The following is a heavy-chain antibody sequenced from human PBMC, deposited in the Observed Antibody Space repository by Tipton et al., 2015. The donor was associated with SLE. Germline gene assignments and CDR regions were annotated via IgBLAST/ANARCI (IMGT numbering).Heavy chain of an antibody. V-gene: IGHV4-4*09. D-gene: IGHD6-19*01. CDR2: IYTSGST. J-gene: IGHJ4*02. Sequence: TLSLTCAVYGGSFSGYYWSWIRQPAGKGLEWIGYIYTSGSTNYNPSLKSRVTISVDTSKNQFSLKLSSVTAADTAVYYCARGPEQWLVNPHYFDYWGQGTLVTVSS. CDR1: GGSFSGYY. CDR3: ARGPEQWLVNPHYFDY.